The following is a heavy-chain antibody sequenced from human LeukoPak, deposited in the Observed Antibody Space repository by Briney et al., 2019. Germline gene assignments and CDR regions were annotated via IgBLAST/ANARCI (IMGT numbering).Heavy chain of an antibody. CDR2: IIPIFGTA. CDR3: ARSQQQLVPNFPYYYYYMDV. CDR1: GGTFSSYA. D-gene: IGHD6-13*01. V-gene: IGHV1-69*05. J-gene: IGHJ6*03. Sequence: SVKVSCKASGGTFSSYAISWVRQAPGQGLEWMGGIIPIFGTANYAQKFQGRVTITTDESTSTAYMELSSLRSEDTAVYYCARSQQQLVPNFPYYYYYMDVWGKGTTVTVSS.